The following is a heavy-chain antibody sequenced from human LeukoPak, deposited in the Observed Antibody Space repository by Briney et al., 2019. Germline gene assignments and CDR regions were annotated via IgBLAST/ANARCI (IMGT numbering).Heavy chain of an antibody. V-gene: IGHV4-59*12. CDR1: GGSISSYS. J-gene: IGHJ5*02. CDR3: ARCNPANDYVWGSYRPVNWFDP. Sequence: SETLSLTCTVSGGSISSYSWSWIRQPPGKGLEWIGYIYYSGSTNYNPSLKSRVTISVDTSKNQFSLKLSSVTAADTAVYYCARCNPANDYVWGSYRPVNWFDPWGQGTLVTVSS. D-gene: IGHD3-16*02. CDR2: IYYSGST.